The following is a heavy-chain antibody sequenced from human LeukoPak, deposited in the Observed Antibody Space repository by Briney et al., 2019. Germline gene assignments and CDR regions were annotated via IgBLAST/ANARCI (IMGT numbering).Heavy chain of an antibody. CDR3: ARSLDYYCYYMDV. Sequence: GGSLRLSCAASGFTFSSYWMSWVRQAPGKGLEWVANIEQDGSEKYYVDSVKGRFTISRDNAKNSLYLQMNSLRAEDTAVYYCARSLDYYCYYMDVWGKGTTVTVSS. CDR1: GFTFSSYW. J-gene: IGHJ6*03. V-gene: IGHV3-7*01. CDR2: IEQDGSEK.